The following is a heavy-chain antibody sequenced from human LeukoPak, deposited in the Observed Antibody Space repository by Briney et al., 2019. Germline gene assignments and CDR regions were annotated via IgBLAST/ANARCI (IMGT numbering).Heavy chain of an antibody. D-gene: IGHD5-18*01. CDR1: GFTFSSHW. V-gene: IGHV3-74*01. CDR3: AGVTPYYFDY. Sequence: GGSLRLSCAVSGFTFSSHWMRWVRQAPGKGLVWVSHIKSDGTSTNYADSVKGRFTISRDNSKNTVYLQMNSLRAEDTAVYYCAGVTPYYFDYWGQGTLVTASS. J-gene: IGHJ4*02. CDR2: IKSDGTST.